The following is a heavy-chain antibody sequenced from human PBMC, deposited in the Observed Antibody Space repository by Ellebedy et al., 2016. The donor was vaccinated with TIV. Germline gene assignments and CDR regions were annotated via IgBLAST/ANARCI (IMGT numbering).Heavy chain of an antibody. CDR1: GGTFSSYA. D-gene: IGHD3-10*01. CDR3: ARAWELRSWFDP. CDR2: IIPIFGTA. V-gene: IGHV1-69*13. J-gene: IGHJ5*02. Sequence: SVKVSCXASGGTFSSYAISWVRQAPGQGLEWMGGIIPIFGTANYAQKFQGRVTITADESTSTAYMELSRLGSDDTAVYYCARAWELRSWFDPWGQGTLVTVSS.